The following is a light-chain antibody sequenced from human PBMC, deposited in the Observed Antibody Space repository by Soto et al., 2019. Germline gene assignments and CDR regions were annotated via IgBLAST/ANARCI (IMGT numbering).Light chain of an antibody. Sequence: EIVITQSPATLSVSPGERASLSRRASQSVSSNLAWYQQKPGQTPRLLIYATSTRATGIPTRFSGSGSGTEFTLTISSXQSEDFAVYYCQHYNNWPLTFGGGTKVDIK. V-gene: IGKV3-15*01. CDR1: QSVSSN. J-gene: IGKJ4*01. CDR2: ATS. CDR3: QHYNNWPLT.